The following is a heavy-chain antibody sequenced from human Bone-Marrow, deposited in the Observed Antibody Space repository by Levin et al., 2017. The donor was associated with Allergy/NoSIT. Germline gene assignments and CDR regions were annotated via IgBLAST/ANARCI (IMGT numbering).Heavy chain of an antibody. D-gene: IGHD3-10*01. CDR2: IFRSGST. Sequence: SQTLSLTCAVSGDSISSGSYSWSWIRQTPGKGLEWLGYIFRSGSTYYSPSLKSRVTISIDKSKNGFSLNLSPVTAADTAVYYCANSGGSDAFDIWGQGIMVTVSS. J-gene: IGHJ3*02. CDR1: GDSISSGSYS. V-gene: IGHV4-30-2*01. CDR3: ANSGGSDAFDI.